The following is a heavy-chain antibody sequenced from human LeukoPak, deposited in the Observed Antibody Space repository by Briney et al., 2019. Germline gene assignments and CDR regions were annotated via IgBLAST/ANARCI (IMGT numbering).Heavy chain of an antibody. CDR2: INQDGSEK. Sequence: PGGSLRLSCAASGFTFSSYWMSWVRQAPGKGLEWVANINQDGSEKYYVDSVKGRFIISRDNAKNSLYLQMNSLRAEDTAVYYCARASASYSAYDDYWGQGTLVTVSS. V-gene: IGHV3-7*01. CDR3: ARASASYSAYDDY. J-gene: IGHJ4*02. D-gene: IGHD5-12*01. CDR1: GFTFSSYW.